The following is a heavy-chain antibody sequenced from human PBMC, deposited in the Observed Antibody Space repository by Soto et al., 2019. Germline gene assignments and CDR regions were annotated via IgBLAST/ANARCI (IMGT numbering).Heavy chain of an antibody. D-gene: IGHD4-17*01. CDR3: ARDSTVTNAFEY. J-gene: IGHJ4*02. Sequence: QVQLVQSGAEVKKPGSSVKVSCKASGGTFSRSAISWVRQAPGRGLEWMGTIIPVLATPKYAQKFQGRVTITADESTSTVYMELYSLMSEDTAFYYCARDSTVTNAFEYWGQGTLVTVSS. V-gene: IGHV1-69*11. CDR2: IIPVLATP. CDR1: GGTFSRSA.